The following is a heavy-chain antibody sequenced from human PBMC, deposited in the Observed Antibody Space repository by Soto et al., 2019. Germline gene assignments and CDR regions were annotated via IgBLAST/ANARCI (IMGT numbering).Heavy chain of an antibody. D-gene: IGHD4-17*01. J-gene: IGHJ4*02. CDR1: GFTFSSYW. CDR2: INSDGSST. V-gene: IGHV3-74*01. Sequence: GGSLRLSCAASGFTFSSYWMHWVRQAPGKGLVWVSRINSDGSSTSYADSVKGRFTISRDNAKNTLYLQMNSLRAEDTAVYYCARDLCPTVTTGYFDYWGQGTLVTVSS. CDR3: ARDLCPTVTTGYFDY.